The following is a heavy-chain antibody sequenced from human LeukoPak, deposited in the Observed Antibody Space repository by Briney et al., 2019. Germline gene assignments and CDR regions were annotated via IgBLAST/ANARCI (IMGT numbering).Heavy chain of an antibody. Sequence: ASVKVSCKASGYTFTGYYMHWVRQAPGQGLEWMGWINPNSGGTNYAQKFQGRVTMTRNTSISTAYMELSRLRSDDTAVYYCARDHDSSGYYYAFDYWGLGTLVTVSS. CDR1: GYTFTGYY. D-gene: IGHD3-22*01. CDR3: ARDHDSSGYYYAFDY. J-gene: IGHJ4*02. CDR2: INPNSGGT. V-gene: IGHV1-2*02.